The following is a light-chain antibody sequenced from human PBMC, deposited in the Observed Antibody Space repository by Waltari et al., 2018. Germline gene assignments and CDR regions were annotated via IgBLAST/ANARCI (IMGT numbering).Light chain of an antibody. CDR2: GAS. Sequence: AILMTQSPSSLSASTGDSVTITCRASQAINTFLAWYQQKPGKAPKILIYGASTLKSGVPSRFNGSGSGTVFTLSINCLQSEDFATYYCQQYYTHPPTFGQGTKVELK. J-gene: IGKJ1*01. CDR3: QQYYTHPPT. CDR1: QAINTF. V-gene: IGKV1-8*01.